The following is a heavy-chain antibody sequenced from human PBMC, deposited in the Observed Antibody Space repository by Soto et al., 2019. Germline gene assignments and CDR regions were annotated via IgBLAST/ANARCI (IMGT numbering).Heavy chain of an antibody. Sequence: LTCAVCSYSVCIGLYPAWIRQTPGKGLEWIGSVYQTVSASYNPSLQSRVSISVDIAKNHFSLELKSVTAADTGVYYCAREMGHSTPFDYWGQGTLVTVSS. CDR1: SYSVCIGLY. D-gene: IGHD2-2*01. J-gene: IGHJ4*02. CDR3: AREMGHSTPFDY. CDR2: VYQTVSA. V-gene: IGHV4-38-2*02.